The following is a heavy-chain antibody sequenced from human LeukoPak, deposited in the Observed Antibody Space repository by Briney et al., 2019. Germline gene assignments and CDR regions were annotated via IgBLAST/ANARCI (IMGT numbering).Heavy chain of an antibody. D-gene: IGHD3-10*01. Sequence: SVKVSCKASGGTFSSYGISWVRQAPGQGLEWMGRIIPIFDTASYAQKFQGRVTITTDESTSTAYMELSSLRSEDTAVYYCAFGLGYYYYMDVWGKGTTVTVSS. CDR3: AFGLGYYYYMDV. CDR1: GGTFSSYG. CDR2: IIPIFDTA. V-gene: IGHV1-69*05. J-gene: IGHJ6*03.